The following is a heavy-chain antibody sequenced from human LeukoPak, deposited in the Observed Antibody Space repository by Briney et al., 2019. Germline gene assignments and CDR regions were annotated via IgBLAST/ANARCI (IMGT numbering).Heavy chain of an antibody. CDR3: AGVYYDSSGYYYFDY. CDR2: ISSSGST. CDR1: GASITSFY. D-gene: IGHD3-22*01. V-gene: IGHV4-59*01. J-gene: IGHJ4*02. Sequence: PSETLSLTCTVSGASITSFYMNWIRQPPGKGLEWIGYISSSGSTNYSPSLKSRVTISEDTSKNQLSLSLSSVTGADTAVYYCAGVYYDSSGYYYFDYWGQGTLVTVSS.